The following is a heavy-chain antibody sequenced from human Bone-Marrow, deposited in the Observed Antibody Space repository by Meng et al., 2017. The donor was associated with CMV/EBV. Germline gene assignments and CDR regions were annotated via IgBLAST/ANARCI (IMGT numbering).Heavy chain of an antibody. J-gene: IGHJ6*02. CDR3: ARDPGIAARRHHYYYGMDV. CDR2: ISPHNGDT. CDR1: GYTFSSYG. Sequence: ASVKVSCKAFGYTFSSYGITWVRQAPGQGLEWMGWISPHNGDTDYAQKFQGRVTMTTDTSTSTAYMELRSLRSDDTAVYYCARDPGIAARRHHYYYGMDVWGQGTTVTVSS. V-gene: IGHV1-18*01. D-gene: IGHD6-6*01.